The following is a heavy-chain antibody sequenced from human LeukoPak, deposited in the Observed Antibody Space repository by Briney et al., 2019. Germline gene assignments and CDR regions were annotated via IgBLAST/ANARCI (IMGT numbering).Heavy chain of an antibody. CDR3: ATSEARSNGWYVY. CDR2: IKQDGSEK. D-gene: IGHD6-19*01. CDR1: GFTFSSYW. V-gene: IGHV3-7*01. Sequence: QSGGSLRLSCAASGFTFSSYWMSWVRQAPGKGLEWVANIKQDGSEKYYVDSVKGRFTISRDNAKNSLYLQMNSLRAEDTAVYYCATSEARSNGWYVYWGQGTLVTVSS. J-gene: IGHJ4*02.